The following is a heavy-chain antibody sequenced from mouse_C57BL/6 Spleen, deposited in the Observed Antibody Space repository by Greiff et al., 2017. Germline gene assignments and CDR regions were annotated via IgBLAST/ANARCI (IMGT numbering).Heavy chain of an antibody. Sequence: EVQGVESVAELVRPGASVKLSCTASGFNIKNTYMHWVKQRPEQGLEWIGRIDPANGNTKYAPKFQGKATITADTSSNTAYLQLSSLTSEDTAIYYCALYYYGSSSHYYAMDYWGQGTSVTVSS. J-gene: IGHJ4*01. V-gene: IGHV14-3*01. CDR2: IDPANGNT. D-gene: IGHD1-1*01. CDR1: GFNIKNTY. CDR3: ALYYYGSSSHYYAMDY.